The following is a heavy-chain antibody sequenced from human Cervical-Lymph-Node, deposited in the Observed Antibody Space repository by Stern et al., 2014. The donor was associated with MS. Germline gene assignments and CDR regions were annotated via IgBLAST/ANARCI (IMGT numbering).Heavy chain of an antibody. V-gene: IGHV3-23*04. CDR3: GKDLHYWSADS. Sequence: VQLVESGGGLVQPGGSLRLSCVGSGFTFKTFAMTSVRPAPGKGLEWIAGSGADGATHCADSVRGRFTISRDNSKNTLYLQMNSLRAEDTAVYYCGKDLHYWSADSWGQGSLVTVSS. CDR1: GFTFKTFA. CDR2: SGADGAT. J-gene: IGHJ4*02. D-gene: IGHD3-3*02.